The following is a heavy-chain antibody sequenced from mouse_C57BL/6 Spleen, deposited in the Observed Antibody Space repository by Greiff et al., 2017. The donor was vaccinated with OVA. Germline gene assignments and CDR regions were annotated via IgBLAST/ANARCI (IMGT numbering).Heavy chain of an antibody. CDR2: IDPEDGET. J-gene: IGHJ4*01. V-gene: IGHV14-2*01. CDR1: GFNIKDYY. CDR3: AREGLRRPYYAMDY. Sequence: VQLQQSGAELVKPGASVKLSCTASGFNIKDYYMHWVKQRTEQGLEWIGRIDPEDGETKYAPKFLGKATITADTSSNTAYLQLSSLTSEDTAVYYCAREGLRRPYYAMDYWGQGTSVTVSS. D-gene: IGHD2-4*01.